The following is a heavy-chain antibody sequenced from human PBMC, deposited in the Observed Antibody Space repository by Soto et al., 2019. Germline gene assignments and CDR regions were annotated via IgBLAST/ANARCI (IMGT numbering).Heavy chain of an antibody. V-gene: IGHV3-64*01. CDR3: ARSTTCGGECRPSVFDL. Sequence: GGSLRLSCAASGFTFSDYALYWVRQAPGKGLEYISAISTDGGSTFYANSVKGRFTISRDYSKNTVYLQMGSLRIEDMAVYYCARSTTCGGECRPSVFDLWGQGTMVTVSS. CDR1: GFTFSDYA. D-gene: IGHD2-21*01. J-gene: IGHJ3*01. CDR2: ISTDGGST.